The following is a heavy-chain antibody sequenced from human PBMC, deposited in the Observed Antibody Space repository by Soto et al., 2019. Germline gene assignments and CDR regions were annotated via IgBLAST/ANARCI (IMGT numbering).Heavy chain of an antibody. D-gene: IGHD2-21*02. CDR2: ISGGGGST. Sequence: DVQLLESGGGLVQPGGSLRLACAASGFTFGNYAINWVRLAPGKGLEWVSGISGGGGSTYYADSVKGRFTIFRDTSKNTAVLQMNSLRADATAVYCCAKGFIVVVTVLRPDDAFDVWGQGTLVTVSS. V-gene: IGHV3-23*01. J-gene: IGHJ3*01. CDR3: AKGFIVVVTVLRPDDAFDV. CDR1: GFTFGNYA.